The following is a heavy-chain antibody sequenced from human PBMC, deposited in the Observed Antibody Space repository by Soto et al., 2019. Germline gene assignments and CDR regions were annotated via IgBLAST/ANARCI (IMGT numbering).Heavy chain of an antibody. V-gene: IGHV3-74*01. CDR2: VSGDGSST. J-gene: IGHJ6*02. CDR3: ANLEGITYGMDV. D-gene: IGHD6-13*01. Sequence: GGSLRLSCAASGFTFSSSWMHWVRQAPGKGLVWVSRVSGDGSSTNYADSVKGRFTISRDNSKNTLYLQMNSLRAEDTAVYYCANLEGITYGMDVWGQGTTVTVSS. CDR1: GFTFSSSW.